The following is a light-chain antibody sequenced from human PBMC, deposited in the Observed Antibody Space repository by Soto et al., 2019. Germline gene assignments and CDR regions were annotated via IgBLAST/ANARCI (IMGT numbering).Light chain of an antibody. J-gene: IGKJ2*01. CDR1: QSVSIN. V-gene: IGKV3-15*01. Sequence: EIVMTQSPATLSVSPGGRATLSCRASQSVSINLAWYQQNPGQAPRLLIYDASTRATGIPARFSGSGSGTEFTLTISSLQSEDFAVYYCQQYNSWSTFGQGTKLEIK. CDR2: DAS. CDR3: QQYNSWST.